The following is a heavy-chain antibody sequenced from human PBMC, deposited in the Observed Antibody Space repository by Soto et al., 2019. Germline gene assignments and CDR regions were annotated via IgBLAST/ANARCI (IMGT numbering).Heavy chain of an antibody. CDR3: ARDRLVPYGYVMDV. Sequence: QMQLVESGGGVVQPGRSLRLSCAASGFTFRSYGIHWVRQAPGKGLEWVALIWFDGSKKYYVDYVKGRFAVSRDNSKNTLYLKMNSLRVEDTAVYYCARDRLVPYGYVMDVWGQGTTVTVSS. J-gene: IGHJ6*02. CDR2: IWFDGSKK. D-gene: IGHD2-2*01. CDR1: GFTFRSYG. V-gene: IGHV3-33*01.